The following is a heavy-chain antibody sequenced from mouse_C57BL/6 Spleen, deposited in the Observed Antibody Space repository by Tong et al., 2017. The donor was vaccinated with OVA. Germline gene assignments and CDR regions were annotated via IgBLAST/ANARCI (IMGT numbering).Heavy chain of an antibody. CDR3: AREERLRLLDY. CDR2: ILPGSGST. J-gene: IGHJ2*01. Sequence: VQLQESGAELMKPGASVKISCKATGYTFSSYWIEWVKQRPGHGLEWIGEILPGSGSTNYNEKFKGKATFTADTSSNTAYMQLSSLTSEDSAVYYCAREERLRLLDYWGQGTTLTVSS. D-gene: IGHD2-4*01. V-gene: IGHV1-9*01. CDR1: GYTFSSYW.